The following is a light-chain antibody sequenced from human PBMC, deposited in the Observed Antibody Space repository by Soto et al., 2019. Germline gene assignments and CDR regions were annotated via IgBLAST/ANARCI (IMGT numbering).Light chain of an antibody. Sequence: DIQMTQSPSTVSASVGDRITITCRASQSINTWLAWYRQRPGEAPQLLIYDVSTLAMGVPSRFSGSGSGTDFTLSISRLQPYDFATFYCQQYQTYSRTFGQGTKVEVK. CDR1: QSINTW. CDR2: DVS. J-gene: IGKJ1*01. V-gene: IGKV1-5*01. CDR3: QQYQTYSRT.